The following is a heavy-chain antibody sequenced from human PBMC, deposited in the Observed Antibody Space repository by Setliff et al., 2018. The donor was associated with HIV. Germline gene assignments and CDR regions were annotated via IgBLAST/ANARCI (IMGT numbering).Heavy chain of an antibody. CDR3: ARDPHYFDTSGHYSWFYFDY. D-gene: IGHD3-22*01. V-gene: IGHV4-39*07. CDR1: GGSMTSSNYY. J-gene: IGHJ4*02. CDR2: ISSSGSA. Sequence: SETLSLTCTVSGGSMTSSNYYWGWIRQSPGRGLEWIGSISSSGSATYHPSLRSRVTVSAATSKNQFSLKLTSVTAADTAVYFCARDPHYFDTSGHYSWFYFDYWGQGTLVTVSS.